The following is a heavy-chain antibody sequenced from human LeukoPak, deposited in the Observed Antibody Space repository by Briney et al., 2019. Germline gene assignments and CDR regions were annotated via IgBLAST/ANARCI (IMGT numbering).Heavy chain of an antibody. D-gene: IGHD6-13*01. J-gene: IGHJ6*02. CDR3: ARDYREVYSSSWPRRLYYGMDV. Sequence: GGSLRLSCAASGFSVSSNYMSWVRQAPGKGLEWVSVIYSGGSTYYADSVKGRFTISRDNSKNTLYLQMNSLRAEDTAVYYCARDYREVYSSSWPRRLYYGMDVWGQGTTVTVSS. CDR1: GFSVSSNY. CDR2: IYSGGST. V-gene: IGHV3-66*01.